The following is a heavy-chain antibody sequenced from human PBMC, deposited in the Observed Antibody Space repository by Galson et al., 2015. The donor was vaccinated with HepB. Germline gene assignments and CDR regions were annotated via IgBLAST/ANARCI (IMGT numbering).Heavy chain of an antibody. CDR2: IYYSGST. CDR1: GGSVSSSSYY. D-gene: IGHD1-26*01. CDR3: AGDGGSRRFDAFDI. V-gene: IGHV4-39*02. Sequence: ETLSLTCTVSGGSVSSSSYYWGWIRQPPGKGLEWIGSIYYSGSTYYNPSLKSRVTISVDTSKNHFSLKLSSVTAADTAVYYCAGDGGSRRFDAFDIWGQGTMVTVSS. J-gene: IGHJ3*02.